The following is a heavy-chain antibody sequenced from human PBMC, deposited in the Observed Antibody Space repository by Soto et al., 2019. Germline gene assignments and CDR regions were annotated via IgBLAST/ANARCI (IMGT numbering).Heavy chain of an antibody. CDR2: FIPIFRTL. Sequence: QVQLIQSEAEVKKPGSSVRVSCTASGGIFGSHGFSWVRQAPGQRLEWVGGFIPIFRTLTYTEKFQARVRIAADESTNTGYLDLSSLTSEDTDVYYCVRDRRIYYSDPHDEFVASDYEVWGQGTMVSVSS. CDR1: GGIFGSHG. V-gene: IGHV1-69*01. D-gene: IGHD3-22*01. CDR3: VRDRRIYYSDPHDEFVASDYEV. J-gene: IGHJ3*01.